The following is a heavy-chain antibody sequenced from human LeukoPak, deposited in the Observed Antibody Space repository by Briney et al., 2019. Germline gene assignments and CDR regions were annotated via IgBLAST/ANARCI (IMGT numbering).Heavy chain of an antibody. CDR1: GFTFTNYW. V-gene: IGHV3-7*01. Sequence: GGSLRLSCIASGFTFTNYWMSWVCQAPGKGLEWVATIKEDGSQKYYVDSVKGRFTISRDNTKNSLYVQMNSLRAEDTAVYYCARLKDAVTIFDCWGQGVLVTVSS. J-gene: IGHJ5*01. CDR2: IKEDGSQK. D-gene: IGHD4-17*01. CDR3: ARLKDAVTIFDC.